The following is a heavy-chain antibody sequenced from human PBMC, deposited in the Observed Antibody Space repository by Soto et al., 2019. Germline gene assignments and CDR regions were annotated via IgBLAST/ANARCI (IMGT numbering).Heavy chain of an antibody. J-gene: IGHJ6*03. D-gene: IGHD2-15*01. CDR1: GFTFSSYW. CDR2: INSDGSST. CDR3: ARGGFEYCSGGSCYSGNYYYYMDV. Sequence: GGSLRLSCAASGFTFSSYWMHWVRQAPGKGLVWVSRINSDGSSTSYADSVKGRFTISRDNAKNTRYLQMNSLRAEDTAVYYCARGGFEYCSGGSCYSGNYYYYMDVWGKGTTVTVSS. V-gene: IGHV3-74*01.